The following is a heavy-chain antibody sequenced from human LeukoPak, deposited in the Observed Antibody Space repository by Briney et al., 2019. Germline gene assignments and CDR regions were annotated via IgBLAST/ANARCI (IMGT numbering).Heavy chain of an antibody. Sequence: GGSLRLSCAASGFTFSSYAMSWVRQAPGKGLEWVSAISGSGGSTYYADSVKGRFTISRDNSKNTLYLQMNSLRAEDTAVYYCAKDMGSSSWYLYYFDYWGQGTLVTVSS. J-gene: IGHJ4*02. CDR3: AKDMGSSSWYLYYFDY. CDR1: GFTFSSYA. D-gene: IGHD6-13*01. CDR2: ISGSGGST. V-gene: IGHV3-23*01.